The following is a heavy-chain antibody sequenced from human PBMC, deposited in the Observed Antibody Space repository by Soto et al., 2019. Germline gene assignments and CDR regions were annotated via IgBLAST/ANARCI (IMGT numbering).Heavy chain of an antibody. CDR3: ARRLTPPFDRFDY. CDR2: IYWDDDE. J-gene: IGHJ4*02. CDR1: GFSLSTSGVG. V-gene: IGHV2-5*02. Sequence: QITLKESGPTLVKPTQTLTLTCTFSGFSLSTSGVGVGWIRQPPGKALEWLALIYWDDDERYSPSLKNRLTITKETSKHQVVLTLTNMDPVDTATYYCARRLTPPFDRFDYWGQGNLVTLSS. D-gene: IGHD2-15*01.